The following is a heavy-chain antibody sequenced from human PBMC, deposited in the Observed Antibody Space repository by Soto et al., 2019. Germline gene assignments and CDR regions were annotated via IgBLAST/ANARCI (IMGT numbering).Heavy chain of an antibody. Sequence: ASVKVSCKASGYTFTSYGISWVRQAPGQGLEWMGWISAYNGNTNYAQKLQGRVTMTTDTSTSTAYMELSSLRSEDTAVYYCAKEYYYGSGSYVSYYFDYWGQGTLVTVSS. CDR1: GYTFTSYG. D-gene: IGHD3-10*01. CDR3: AKEYYYGSGSYVSYYFDY. J-gene: IGHJ4*02. V-gene: IGHV1-18*01. CDR2: ISAYNGNT.